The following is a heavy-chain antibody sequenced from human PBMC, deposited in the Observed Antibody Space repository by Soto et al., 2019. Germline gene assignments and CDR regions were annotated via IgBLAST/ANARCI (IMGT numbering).Heavy chain of an antibody. V-gene: IGHV3-15*01. CDR1: GFTFSNAW. Sequence: PGGSLRLSCAASGFTFSNAWMSWVRQAPGKGLEWVGRIKSKTDGGTTDYAAPVKGRFTISGDDSKNTLYLQMNSLKTEDTAVYYCTTDTYDSSGYYLGTTSHTDYWGQGTLVTVSS. D-gene: IGHD3-22*01. CDR3: TTDTYDSSGYYLGTTSHTDY. J-gene: IGHJ4*02. CDR2: IKSKTDGGTT.